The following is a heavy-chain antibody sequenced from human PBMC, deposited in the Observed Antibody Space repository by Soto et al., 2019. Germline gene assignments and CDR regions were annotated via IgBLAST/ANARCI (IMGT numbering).Heavy chain of an antibody. CDR3: ARAVAVAADFDY. D-gene: IGHD6-19*01. CDR1: GYTFTGYA. Sequence: QVQLVQSGAEEKKPGASVKVSCKASGYTFTGYAMHWVRQAPGQRLEWMGWINAGNGNTKYSQKLPGRVTITRDTSASTAYMELSSLRSEDTAVYYCARAVAVAADFDYWGQGTLVTVSS. V-gene: IGHV1-3*05. J-gene: IGHJ4*02. CDR2: INAGNGNT.